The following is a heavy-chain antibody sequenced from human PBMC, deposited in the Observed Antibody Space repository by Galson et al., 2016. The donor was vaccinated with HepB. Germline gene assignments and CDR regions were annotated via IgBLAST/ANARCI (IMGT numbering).Heavy chain of an antibody. Sequence: SVKVSCKASGGTFGSFVINWVRQAPGQGLEWMGGIIPIFGTANYAQKFQGRVTVTADESSSTAYMELSSLRSEDTALYYCARASYYYGSGIEYWGQGTLVTVSS. V-gene: IGHV1-69*13. D-gene: IGHD3-10*01. CDR3: ARASYYYGSGIEY. CDR1: GGTFGSFV. J-gene: IGHJ4*02. CDR2: IIPIFGTA.